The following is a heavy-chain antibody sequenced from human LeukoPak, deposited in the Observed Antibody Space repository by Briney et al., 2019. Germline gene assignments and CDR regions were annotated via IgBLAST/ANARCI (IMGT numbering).Heavy chain of an antibody. CDR3: ASDIEVVEIHLFWT. D-gene: IGHD2-2*01. J-gene: IGHJ5*02. CDR2: INHSGST. V-gene: IGHV4-34*01. CDR1: GGSFSGYY. Sequence: SETLSLTCAVYGGSFSGYYWSWIRQPPGKGLEWIGEINHSGSTNYNPSLKSRVTISVDTSKNQFSLKLSSVTAADTAVYYCASDIEVVEIHLFWTWGQGTLVTVSS.